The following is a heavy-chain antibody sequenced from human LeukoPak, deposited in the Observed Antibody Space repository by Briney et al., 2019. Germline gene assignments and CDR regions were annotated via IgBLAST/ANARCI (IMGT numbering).Heavy chain of an antibody. CDR3: ARGIVGGFNWFDP. CDR1: GGSISSYY. CDR2: IYYSGST. V-gene: IGHV4-59*01. J-gene: IGHJ5*02. Sequence: SETLSLTCTVSGGSISSYYWSWIRQPPGEGLEWIGYIYYSGSTNYNPSLKSRVTISVDTSKNQFSLKLSSVTAADTAVYYCARGIVGGFNWFDPWGQGTLVTVSS. D-gene: IGHD1-26*01.